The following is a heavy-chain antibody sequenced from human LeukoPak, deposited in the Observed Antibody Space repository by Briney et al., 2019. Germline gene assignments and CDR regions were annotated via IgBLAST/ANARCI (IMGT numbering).Heavy chain of an antibody. V-gene: IGHV1-46*01. CDR2: INPSGGST. Sequence: AASVKVSCKASGYTFTSYYMHWVRQAPGQGLEWMGIINPSGGSTSYAQKFQGRVTMTRDMSTSTVYMELSSLRSEDTAVYYCARDYRSSSSYYYYYYMDVWGKGTTVTVSS. J-gene: IGHJ6*03. CDR3: ARDYRSSSSYYYYYYMDV. CDR1: GYTFTSYY. D-gene: IGHD6-13*01.